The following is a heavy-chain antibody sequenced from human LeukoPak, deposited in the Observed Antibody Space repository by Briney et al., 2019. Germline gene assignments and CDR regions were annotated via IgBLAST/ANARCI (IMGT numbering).Heavy chain of an antibody. CDR2: IYYSGST. CDR3: ARQGHYQAWFDP. V-gene: IGHV4-39*01. J-gene: IGHJ5*02. Sequence: SETLSLTCTVSGGSISSSSYYWGWIRQPPGKGLEWIGNIYYSGSTYYNPSLKSRVTISVDTSKNQFSLKLSSVTAADTAVYYCARQGHYQAWFDPWGQGTLVTVSS. D-gene: IGHD2-2*01. CDR1: GGSISSSSYY.